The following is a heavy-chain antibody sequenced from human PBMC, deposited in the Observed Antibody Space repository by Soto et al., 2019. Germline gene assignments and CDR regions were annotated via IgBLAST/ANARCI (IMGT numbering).Heavy chain of an antibody. Sequence: QLQLQESGPGLVKPSETLSLTCTVSGGSISSSSYYWGWIRQPPGKGLEWIGSIYYSGSTYYNPSLKSRVTISVDTSKNQFSLKLSSVTAADTAVYYCAERADTNDAFDIWGQGTMVTVSS. CDR2: IYYSGST. V-gene: IGHV4-39*01. J-gene: IGHJ3*02. CDR1: GGSISSSSYY. CDR3: AERADTNDAFDI.